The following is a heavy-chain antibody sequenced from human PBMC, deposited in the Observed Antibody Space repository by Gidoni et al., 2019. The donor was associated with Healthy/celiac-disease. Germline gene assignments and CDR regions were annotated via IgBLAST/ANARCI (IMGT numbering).Heavy chain of an antibody. Sequence: QVQLQESGPGMVKPSETLSLTCTVSGGSISSYYWSWIRQPPGKGLEWIGYIYYSWSTNYNPSLKSRVTISVDTSKNQFSLKLSSVTAADTAVYYCATLLKDYYDSRFDPWGQGTLVTVSS. V-gene: IGHV4-59*01. CDR3: ATLLKDYYDSRFDP. J-gene: IGHJ5*02. CDR2: IYYSWST. D-gene: IGHD3-22*01. CDR1: GGSISSYY.